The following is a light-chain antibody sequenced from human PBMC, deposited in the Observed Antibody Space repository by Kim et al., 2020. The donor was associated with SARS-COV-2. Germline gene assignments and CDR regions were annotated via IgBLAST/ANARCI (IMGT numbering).Light chain of an antibody. J-gene: IGLJ2*01. Sequence: VSPGQTASITCSGDKLGDTYACWYQQKPCQSPVLVIYQDSKRPAGIPERFSGSNAGNTATLTISGTQAMDEADYYCQAWDSSAVVFGGGTQLTVL. CDR3: QAWDSSAVV. CDR1: KLGDTY. V-gene: IGLV3-1*01. CDR2: QDS.